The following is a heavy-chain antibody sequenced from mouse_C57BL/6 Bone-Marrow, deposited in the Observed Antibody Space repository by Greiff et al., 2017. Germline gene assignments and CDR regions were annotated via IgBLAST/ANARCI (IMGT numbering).Heavy chain of an antibody. J-gene: IGHJ4*01. CDR2: IRLKSDNYAT. V-gene: IGHV6-3*01. D-gene: IGHD2-14*01. CDR3: KGVYRNYAMDY. Sequence: EVQRVESGGGLVQPGGSMKLSCVASGFTFSNYWMNWVRQSPEKGLEWVAQIRLKSDNYATNYAESVKGRFTISRDDSKSSVYLQMNNLRAEDTGSYFCKGVYRNYAMDYWGQGTSVTVSS. CDR1: GFTFSNYW.